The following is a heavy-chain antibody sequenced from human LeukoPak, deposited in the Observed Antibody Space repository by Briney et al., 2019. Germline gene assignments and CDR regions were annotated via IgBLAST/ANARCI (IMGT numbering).Heavy chain of an antibody. V-gene: IGHV1-69*06. CDR3: VRGHPWYYFDY. Sequence: SVKVSCKASGGTFSSYAISWVRQAPGQGLEWMGGIIPIFGTANYAQKFQGRVTITADKSTSTAYMELSSLRSEDTAVYYCVRGHPWYYFDYWGQGTLVTVSS. D-gene: IGHD2-8*01. CDR2: IIPIFGTA. CDR1: GGTFSSYA. J-gene: IGHJ4*02.